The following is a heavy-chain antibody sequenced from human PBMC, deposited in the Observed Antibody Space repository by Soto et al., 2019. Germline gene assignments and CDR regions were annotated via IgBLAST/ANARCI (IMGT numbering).Heavy chain of an antibody. CDR2: IYYSGST. J-gene: IGHJ4*02. CDR1: GGSISSYY. Sequence: SETLSLTCTVSGGSISSYYWSWIRQPPGKGLEWIGYIYYSGSTNYNPSLKSRVTISVDTSKNQFSLKLSSVTAADTAVYYCARLKGSVDRNDGFDYWGQGTLVTVSS. CDR3: ARLKGSVDRNDGFDY. D-gene: IGHD1-1*01. V-gene: IGHV4-59*08.